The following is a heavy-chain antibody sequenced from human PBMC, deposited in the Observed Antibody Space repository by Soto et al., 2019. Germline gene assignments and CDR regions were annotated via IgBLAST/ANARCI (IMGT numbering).Heavy chain of an antibody. CDR2: ISDSGGRT. CDR3: ARCSGSSCYHVSAI. Sequence: EVQLLESGGGLVQPGGSLRLSCAASGFTFNNYAMSWVRQAPGKGLEWVSSISDSGGRTYYADSVKGRFTISRDSSDNTLYLQINSLRAEDTDVYYCARCSGSSCYHVSAIWGLGTVVTVSS. CDR1: GFTFNNYA. V-gene: IGHV3-23*01. D-gene: IGHD2-15*01. J-gene: IGHJ3*02.